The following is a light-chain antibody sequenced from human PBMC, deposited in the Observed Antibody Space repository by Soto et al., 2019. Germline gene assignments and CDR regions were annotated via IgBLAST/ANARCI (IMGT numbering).Light chain of an antibody. V-gene: IGLV2-23*03. CDR1: SSDVGSYNL. CDR3: CSYAGSSTFSYV. Sequence: QSALTQPASVSGSPGQSITISCTGTSSDVGSYNLVSWYQQHPGKAPKLMISEGSKRPSGVSNRFSGSKSGNTASLTISGLQAEDEADYYCCSYAGSSTFSYVFGTGTKLTVL. CDR2: EGS. J-gene: IGLJ1*01.